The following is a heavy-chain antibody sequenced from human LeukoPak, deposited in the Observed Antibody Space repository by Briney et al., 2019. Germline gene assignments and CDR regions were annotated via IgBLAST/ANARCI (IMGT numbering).Heavy chain of an antibody. CDR2: ISYDGSNE. CDR3: APAAGVDSPD. Sequence: EWVAVISYDGSNEYYADSVRGRFTISRDNSKNTLYLQMNSLRAEDTAVYYCAPAAGVDSPDWGQGTLVTVSS. J-gene: IGHJ4*02. V-gene: IGHV3-30-3*01. D-gene: IGHD3/OR15-3a*01.